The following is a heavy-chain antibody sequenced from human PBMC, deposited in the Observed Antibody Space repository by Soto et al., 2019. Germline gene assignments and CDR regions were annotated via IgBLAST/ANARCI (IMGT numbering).Heavy chain of an antibody. J-gene: IGHJ4*02. V-gene: IGHV3-30*03. CDR2: ISRDGGTK. CDR1: GFTVSTYG. Sequence: QVQLVESGGGVVQPGRSLRLSCAVSGFTVSTYGMHWVRQAPGKGLEWVAVISRDGGTKYYADSVKGRFTISRDNSRNKRFLEMKSLRGGDMAVYYCTGEVASGYWGQGTLVTVSS. D-gene: IGHD2-8*02. CDR3: TGEVASGY.